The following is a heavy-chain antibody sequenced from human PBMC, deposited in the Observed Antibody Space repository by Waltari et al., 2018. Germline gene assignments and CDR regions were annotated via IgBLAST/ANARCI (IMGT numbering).Heavy chain of an antibody. V-gene: IGHV3-21*06. CDR1: GFTFSSHS. J-gene: IGHJ4*02. CDR3: VRDRAFGYSEGTFDY. Sequence: LAESGGGLVKPGGSLKLSCSASGFTFSSHSMNWVRQAPGKGLEWLSSISKNSNYIYYKDSVKGRFTISRDNAKNSLYLQMNNLGAEDTAVYFCVRDRAFGYSEGTFDYWGQGTLVTVSS. D-gene: IGHD5-12*01. CDR2: ISKNSNYI.